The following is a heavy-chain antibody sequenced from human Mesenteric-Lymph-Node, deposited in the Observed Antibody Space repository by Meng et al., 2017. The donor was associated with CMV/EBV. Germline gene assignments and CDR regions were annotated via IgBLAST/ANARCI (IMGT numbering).Heavy chain of an antibody. J-gene: IGHJ6*02. Sequence: GSLRLSCTVSGGSISSSSYYWGWIRQPPGKGLEWIGSIYYSGSTYYNPSLKSRVTISVDTSKNQFSLKLSSVTAADTAVYYCARDDYQLNDYGLDVWGQGTTVTVSS. CDR2: IYYSGST. CDR3: ARDDYQLNDYGLDV. D-gene: IGHD4-11*01. CDR1: GGSISSSSYY. V-gene: IGHV4-39*07.